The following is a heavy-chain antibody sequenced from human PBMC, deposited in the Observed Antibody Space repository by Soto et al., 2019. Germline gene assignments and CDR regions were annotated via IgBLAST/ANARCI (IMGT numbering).Heavy chain of an antibody. CDR3: ARDRYSSGWQIFDY. J-gene: IGHJ4*02. CDR2: TYYRSKWYN. Sequence: SQTLSLTCAISGDSVSSNSAAWYWIRQSPSRGLEWLGRTYYRSKWYNDYAVSVKSRVTINPDTSKNQFSLQLNSVTPEDTAVYYRARDRYSSGWQIFDYWGQGTLVTVSS. CDR1: GDSVSSNSAA. V-gene: IGHV6-1*01. D-gene: IGHD6-19*01.